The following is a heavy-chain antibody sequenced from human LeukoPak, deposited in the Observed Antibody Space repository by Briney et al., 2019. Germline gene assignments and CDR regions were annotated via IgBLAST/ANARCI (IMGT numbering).Heavy chain of an antibody. CDR2: IYYSGST. CDR1: GGSISSSSDY. J-gene: IGHJ4*02. V-gene: IGHV4-39*01. Sequence: SETLSLTCTVSGGSISSSSDYWGWIRQPPGKGLEWIGSIYYSGSTYYNPSLKSRVTISVDTSKNQFSLKLSSVTAADTAVYYCARLGSYFDYWGQGTLVTVSS. D-gene: IGHD3-16*01. CDR3: ARLGSYFDY.